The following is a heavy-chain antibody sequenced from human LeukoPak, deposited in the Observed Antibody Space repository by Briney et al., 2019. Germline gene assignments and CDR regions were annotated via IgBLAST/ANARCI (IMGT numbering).Heavy chain of an antibody. D-gene: IGHD6-19*01. CDR1: GGSISSYY. CDR2: IYTSGSS. J-gene: IGHJ6*03. CDR3: ARERIAVAGTLSLFYYFYYWDL. Sequence: PSETLSLTCTVSGGSISSYYWSWIRQPAGKGLEWIGRIYTSGSSNYNPSLKSRVTMSVDTSKNQFSLKLSSVTAADTAVYYCARERIAVAGTLSLFYYFYYWDLWGKGTTVPVSS. V-gene: IGHV4-4*07.